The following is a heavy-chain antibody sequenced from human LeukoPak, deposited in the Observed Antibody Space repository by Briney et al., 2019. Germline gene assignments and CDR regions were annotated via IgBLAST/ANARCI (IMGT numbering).Heavy chain of an antibody. J-gene: IGHJ4*02. Sequence: GGSLRLSCTASRFSVSGKYMSWVRQAPGKGLEWVSVIYSDGTTYYADSVEGRFTISRENSKNTLYLQMNRLRAEDTAVYYCARVYYYDSSFGNWGQGTLVTVSS. CDR3: ARVYYYDSSFGN. CDR1: RFSVSGKY. CDR2: IYSDGTT. V-gene: IGHV3-66*01. D-gene: IGHD3-22*01.